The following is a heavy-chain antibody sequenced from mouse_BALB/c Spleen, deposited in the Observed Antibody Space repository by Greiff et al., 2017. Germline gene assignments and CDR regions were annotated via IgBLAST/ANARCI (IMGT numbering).Heavy chain of an antibody. J-gene: IGHJ2*01. CDR2: IAPGSGST. CDR3: ARRDYYGSSYFDY. D-gene: IGHD1-1*01. CDR1: GYTFTSYW. Sequence: DLVKPGASVKLSCKASGYTFTSYWINWIKQRPGQGLEWIGRIAPGSGSTYYNEMFKGKATLTVDTSSSTAYILLSSLSSEDSAVYFGARRDYYGSSYFDYWGQGTTLTVSS. V-gene: IGHV1S41*01.